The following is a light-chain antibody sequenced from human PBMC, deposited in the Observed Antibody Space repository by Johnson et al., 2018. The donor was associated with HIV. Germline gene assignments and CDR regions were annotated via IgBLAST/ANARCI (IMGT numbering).Light chain of an antibody. CDR2: DNN. CDR1: SSNIGNNY. V-gene: IGLV1-51*01. CDR3: ATWDSSLSVYV. Sequence: QSVLTQPPSVSAAPGQKVTISCSGSSSNIGNNYVSWYQQLPGTAPKLLIYDNNKRPSGIPDRFSGSKSGTSATLGITGLQTGDEADYYCATWDSSLSVYVCGTGTNVIVL. J-gene: IGLJ1*01.